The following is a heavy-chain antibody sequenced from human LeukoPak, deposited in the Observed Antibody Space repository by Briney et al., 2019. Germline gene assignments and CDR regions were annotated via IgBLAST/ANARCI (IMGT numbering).Heavy chain of an antibody. CDR3: VKDSQQVVSGELDY. Sequence: RSLRLSCAASGFTFSNYGMHWVRQAPGKGLEWVAVISYDGSNKYYADSVKGRFTISRDNSKNTLYLQMNSLRVEDTAVYYCVKDSQQVVSGELDYWGQGTLVTVSS. CDR1: GFTFSNYG. CDR2: ISYDGSNK. J-gene: IGHJ4*02. D-gene: IGHD6-13*01. V-gene: IGHV3-30*18.